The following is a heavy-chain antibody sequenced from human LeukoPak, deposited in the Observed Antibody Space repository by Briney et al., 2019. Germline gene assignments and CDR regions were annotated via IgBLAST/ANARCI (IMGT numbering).Heavy chain of an antibody. CDR2: INHSGST. D-gene: IGHD3-3*01. V-gene: IGHV4-34*01. CDR3: ARVVGVVIRYYYYYMDV. CDR1: GGSFSGYY. Sequence: SETLSLTCAVYGGSFSGYYWSWIRQPPGKGLEWIGEINHSGSTNYNPSLQSRVTISVDTSKNHFSLKLSSVTAADTAVYYCARVVGVVIRYYYYYMDVWGKGTTVTVSS. J-gene: IGHJ6*03.